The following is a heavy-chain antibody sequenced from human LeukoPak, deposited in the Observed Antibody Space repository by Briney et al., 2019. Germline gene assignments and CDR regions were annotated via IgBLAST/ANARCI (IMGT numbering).Heavy chain of an antibody. D-gene: IGHD3-10*01. CDR3: ARTITMVRGVIIYPNYFDY. J-gene: IGHJ4*02. V-gene: IGHV5-51*01. Sequence: GDSLKISCKGSAYSFTTNWIGWVRQMPGKGLEWMGIIYPGDSDTKYSPSFQGQVTISAGKSISTAYLQWSSLKASDTAMYYCARTITMVRGVIIYPNYFDYWGQGTLVTVS. CDR1: AYSFTTNW. CDR2: IYPGDSDT.